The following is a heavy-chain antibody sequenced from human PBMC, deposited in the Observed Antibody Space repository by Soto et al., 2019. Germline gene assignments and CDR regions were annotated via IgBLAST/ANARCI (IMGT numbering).Heavy chain of an antibody. CDR1: GYTFTSYG. CDR3: AIGTTVETGSY. J-gene: IGHJ4*02. D-gene: IGHD4-17*01. V-gene: IGHV1-18*01. CDR2: ISAYNGNT. Sequence: QVQLVQSGAEVKKPGASVKVSCKASGYTFTSYGINWVRQAPGQGLEWMGWISAYNGNTDYAQKLQGRVTMTTDTSTSTGYMELRSLRSDDTAVYYLAIGTTVETGSYWGQGTLVTVSS.